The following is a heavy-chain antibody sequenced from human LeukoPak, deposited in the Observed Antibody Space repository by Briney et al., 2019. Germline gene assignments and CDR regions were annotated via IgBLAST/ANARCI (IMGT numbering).Heavy chain of an antibody. CDR1: GFTFSSYW. J-gene: IGHJ3*02. CDR3: ARDRVPAAILGAFDI. Sequence: GGSLRLSCAASGFTFSSYWMSWVRQVPGKGLEWVANIKTDGSEKYYLDSVKGRFTISRDNAKNSLYLQMNSLRAEDTAVYYCARDRVPAAILGAFDIWGQGTMVTVSS. V-gene: IGHV3-7*01. D-gene: IGHD2-2*02. CDR2: IKTDGSEK.